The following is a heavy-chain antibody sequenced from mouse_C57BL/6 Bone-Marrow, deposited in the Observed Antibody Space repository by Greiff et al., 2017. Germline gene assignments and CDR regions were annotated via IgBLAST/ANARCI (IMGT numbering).Heavy chain of an antibody. Sequence: VKLVESGPELVKPGASVKISCKASGYAFSSSWMNWVKQRPGKGLEWIGRIYPGDGDTNYNGKFKGKATLTADKSSSTAYMQLSSLTSEDSAVYFCVGATVVYFDYWSQGTTLTVSS. J-gene: IGHJ2*01. CDR1: GYAFSSSW. D-gene: IGHD1-1*01. CDR2: IYPGDGDT. V-gene: IGHV1-82*01. CDR3: VGATVVYFDY.